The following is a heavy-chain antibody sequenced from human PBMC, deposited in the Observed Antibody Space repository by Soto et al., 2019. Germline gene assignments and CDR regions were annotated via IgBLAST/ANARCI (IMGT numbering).Heavy chain of an antibody. CDR3: ARDGDLNSGYGPFDV. CDR1: GYTFTSYG. Sequence: GASVKVSCKASGYTFTSYGISWVRQAPGQGLEWMGWISAYNGNTNYAQKLQGRVTMTTDTSTSTAYMELRSLRSDDTAVYYCARDGDLNSGYGPFDVSGQGTRVTVSS. D-gene: IGHD5-12*01. J-gene: IGHJ4*02. V-gene: IGHV1-18*01. CDR2: ISAYNGNT.